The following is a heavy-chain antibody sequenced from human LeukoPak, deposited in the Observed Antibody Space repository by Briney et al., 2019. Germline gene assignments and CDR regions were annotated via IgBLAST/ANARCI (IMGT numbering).Heavy chain of an antibody. Sequence: SETLSLTCAVSGGSISSYYWSWIRQPPGKGLEWIGYIYYSGSTNYNPSLKSRVTISVDTSKNQFSLKLSSVTAADTAVYYCASLGSGYSGYWGQGTLVTVSS. D-gene: IGHD3-3*01. CDR2: IYYSGST. J-gene: IGHJ4*02. V-gene: IGHV4-59*08. CDR1: GGSISSYY. CDR3: ASLGSGYSGY.